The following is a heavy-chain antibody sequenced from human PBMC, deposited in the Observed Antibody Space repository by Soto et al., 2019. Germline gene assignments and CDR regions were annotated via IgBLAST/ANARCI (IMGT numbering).Heavy chain of an antibody. CDR2: VKSKTDGGTI. Sequence: EVQLVESGGGLVKPGGSLRLSCAASGFTFSNAWMTWVRQAPGKGLEWVGCVKSKTDGGTIDYAAPVKDRCTISRDDSKNTLYLQRNSLKTEDTAVYYCIGTYSGSSMRFDYWGQGTLVTVSS. CDR3: IGTYSGSSMRFDY. J-gene: IGHJ4*02. V-gene: IGHV3-15*01. CDR1: GFTFSNAW. D-gene: IGHD5-12*01.